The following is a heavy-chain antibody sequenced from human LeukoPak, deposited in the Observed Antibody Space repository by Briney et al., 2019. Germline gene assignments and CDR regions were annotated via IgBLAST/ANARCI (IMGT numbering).Heavy chain of an antibody. D-gene: IGHD3-10*01. CDR3: ARVYSYGSGSLPWFDP. V-gene: IGHV4-31*03. CDR2: IYYSGST. CDR1: GGSISSGGYY. J-gene: IGHJ5*02. Sequence: SETLSLTCTVSGGSISSGGYYWSWIRQHPGKGLEWIGYIYYSGSTYYNPSLKSRVTMSVDTSKNQFSLKLSSVTAADTAVYYCARVYSYGSGSLPWFDPWGQGTLVTVSS.